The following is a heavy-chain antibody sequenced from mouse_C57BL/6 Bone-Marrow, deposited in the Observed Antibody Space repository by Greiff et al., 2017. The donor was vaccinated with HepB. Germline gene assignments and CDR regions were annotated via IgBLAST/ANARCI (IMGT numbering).Heavy chain of an antibody. CDR1: GFTFSSYG. Sequence: EVKLVESGRDLVKPGGSLKLSCAASGFTFSSYGMSWVRQTPDKRLEWVATISSGGSYTYYPDSVKGRFTISRDNAKNTLYLQMSSLKSEDTAMYYCARRDYPGWFAYWGQGTLVTVSA. D-gene: IGHD5-5*01. V-gene: IGHV5-6*02. J-gene: IGHJ3*01. CDR2: ISSGGSYT. CDR3: ARRDYPGWFAY.